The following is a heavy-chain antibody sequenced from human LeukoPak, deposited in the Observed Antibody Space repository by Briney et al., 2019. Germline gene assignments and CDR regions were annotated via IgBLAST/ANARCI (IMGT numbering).Heavy chain of an antibody. CDR2: VDPKDGET. J-gene: IGHJ4*02. Sequence: ASVKISCKVSGYTFTDYYMDWVQPAPGKGLEWMGLVDPKDGETIYAEKFQGRIPITADTSTDTAYMALSSLRSEDTAVYYCAIGESYTTSFYYCGQRAPVTVSS. CDR3: AIGESYTTSFYY. V-gene: IGHV1-69-2*01. CDR1: GYTFTDYY. D-gene: IGHD1-1*01.